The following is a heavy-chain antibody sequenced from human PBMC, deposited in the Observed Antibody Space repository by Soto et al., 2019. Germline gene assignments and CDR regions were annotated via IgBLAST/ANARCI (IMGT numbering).Heavy chain of an antibody. D-gene: IGHD6-13*01. V-gene: IGHV1-18*01. CDR2: ISAYNGNT. CDR3: ARVAAAGTADAFDI. J-gene: IGHJ3*02. CDR1: GYTFTSYG. Sequence: ASVKVSCNASGYTFTSYGISWVRQAPGQGLEWMGWISAYNGNTNYSQKLQGRVTMTSNTSISTAYMELSSLRSEDTAVYYCARVAAAGTADAFDIWGQGTMVTVSS.